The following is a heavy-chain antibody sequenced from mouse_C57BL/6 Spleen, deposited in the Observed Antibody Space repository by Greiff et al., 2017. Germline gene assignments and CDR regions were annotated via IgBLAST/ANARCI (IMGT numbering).Heavy chain of an antibody. D-gene: IGHD2-5*01. CDR2: IYPGDGDT. V-gene: IGHV1-82*01. J-gene: IGHJ2*01. CDR3: AYYSNYEGYFAY. Sequence: VQLQESGPELVKPGASVKISCKASGYAFSSSWMNWVKQRPGKGLEWIGRIYPGDGDTNYNGKFKGKATLTADKSSSTAYMQLSSLTSEDSAVYFCAYYSNYEGYFAYWGQGTTLTVSS. CDR1: GYAFSSSW.